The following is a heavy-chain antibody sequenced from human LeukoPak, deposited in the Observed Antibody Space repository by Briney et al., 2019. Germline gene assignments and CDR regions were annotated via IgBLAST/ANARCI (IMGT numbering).Heavy chain of an antibody. V-gene: IGHV4-59*12. CDR1: GVSIKSFY. D-gene: IGHD3-10*01. J-gene: IGHJ3*02. CDR3: AKSNGYGLVDI. CDR2: IYYSGKT. Sequence: SETLSLTCIVSGVSIKSFYWTWLRQPPGKGLEWIGYIYYSGKTNYNPSLKSRVTISLDTSRNQFSLKLTSVTAADTAVYYCAKSNGYGLVDIWGQGTMVTVSS.